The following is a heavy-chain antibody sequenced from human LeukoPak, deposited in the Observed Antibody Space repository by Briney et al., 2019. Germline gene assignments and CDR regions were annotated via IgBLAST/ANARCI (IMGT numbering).Heavy chain of an antibody. Sequence: ASVKVSCTASGYTFTSYGISWVRQAPGQGLEWMGWISGYDGNTDYAQKLQGRLTMTTDTSTSTAYMELRGLRSDDTAMYYCARAGGSHWEDCWGQGTLVTVSS. CDR1: GYTFTSYG. J-gene: IGHJ4*02. V-gene: IGHV1-18*01. D-gene: IGHD1-26*01. CDR2: ISGYDGNT. CDR3: ARAGGSHWEDC.